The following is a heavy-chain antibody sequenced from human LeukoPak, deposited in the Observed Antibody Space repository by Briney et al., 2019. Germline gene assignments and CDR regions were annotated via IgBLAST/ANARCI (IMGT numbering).Heavy chain of an antibody. CDR1: GFIFSSYG. D-gene: IGHD4-17*01. CDR2: ISHDGSRE. CDR3: AKEYGDYEFYYYYGMDV. J-gene: IGHJ6*02. V-gene: IGHV3-30*18. Sequence: GRSLRLSCAASGFIFSSYGMHWVRQAPGKGLEWVAVISHDGSRESYAESVKGRFTVSRDNSKNTLYLQMNSLGAEDTAMYYCAKEYGDYEFYYYYGMDVWGQGTTVTVSS.